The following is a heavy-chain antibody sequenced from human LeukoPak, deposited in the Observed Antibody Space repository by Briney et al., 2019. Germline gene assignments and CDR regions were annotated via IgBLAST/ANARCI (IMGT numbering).Heavy chain of an antibody. CDR1: GFTFSSYA. CDR3: AKDSINGDGKWEVDY. D-gene: IGHD7-27*01. V-gene: IGHV3-23*01. CDR2: IVGNGADT. Sequence: PGGSLRLSCAASGFTFSSYAMSWVRQAPGKGLEWVSGIVGNGADTYYADSVKGRFTISRDNSKNTLYLQMNSLRAEDTAMYYCAKDSINGDGKWEVDYWGQGTLVTVSS. J-gene: IGHJ4*02.